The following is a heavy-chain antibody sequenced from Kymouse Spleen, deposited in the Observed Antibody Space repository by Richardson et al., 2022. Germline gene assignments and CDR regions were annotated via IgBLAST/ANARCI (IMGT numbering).Heavy chain of an antibody. D-gene: IGHD6-6*01. CDR3: ARGGGEQLVYYYYGMDV. J-gene: IGHJ6*02. V-gene: IGHV4-61*01. Sequence: QVQLQESGPGLVKPSETLSLTCTVSGGSVSSGSYYWSWIRQPPGKGLEWIGYIYYSGSTNYNPSLKSRVTISVDTSKNQFSLKLSSVTAADTAVYYCARGGGEQLVYYYYGMDVWGQGTTVTVSS. CDR2: IYYSGST. CDR1: GGSVSSGSYY.